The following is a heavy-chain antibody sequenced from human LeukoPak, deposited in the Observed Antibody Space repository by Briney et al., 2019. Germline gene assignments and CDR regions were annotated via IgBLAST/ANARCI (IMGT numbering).Heavy chain of an antibody. CDR2: IRSKAYGGTT. CDR1: GFTFGDYA. V-gene: IGHV3-49*03. Sequence: GGSLRLSCTASGFTFGDYAMSWFRQVPGKGLEWVGFIRSKAYGGTTEYAASVKGRFTISRDDSKSIAYLQMNSLKTEDTAVYYCTRATTVLRFLDWLYYFDYWGQGTLVTVSS. CDR3: TRATTVLRFLDWLYYFDY. J-gene: IGHJ4*02. D-gene: IGHD3-3*01.